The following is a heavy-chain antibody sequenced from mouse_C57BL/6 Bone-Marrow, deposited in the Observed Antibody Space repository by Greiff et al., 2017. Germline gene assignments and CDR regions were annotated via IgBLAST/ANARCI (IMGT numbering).Heavy chain of an antibody. CDR1: GFTFSSYG. V-gene: IGHV5-6*01. J-gene: IGHJ3*01. CDR2: ISSGGSYT. D-gene: IGHD1-1*01. CDR3: AIAYYFGSCA. Sequence: EVKLMESGGDLVKPGGSLKLSCAASGFTFSSYGMSWVRQTPDKRLEWVATISSGGSYTYYPDSVKGRFTISRDNAKNTLYLQMSRMTSEDTALYYCAIAYYFGSCAWGQGTLVTVSA.